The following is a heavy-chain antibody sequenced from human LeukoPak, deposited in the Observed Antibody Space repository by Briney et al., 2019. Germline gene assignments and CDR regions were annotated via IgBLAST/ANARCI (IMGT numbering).Heavy chain of an antibody. V-gene: IGHV4-34*01. CDR3: ARDGTALYGGNSQGFDY. Sequence: SETLSFTCAVYGGSFSGYYWSWIRQLPGKGLEWIGEINHSGSTNYNPSLKSRVTISVDTSKNQFSLKLSSVTAADTAVYYCARDGTALYGGNSQGFDYWGQGTLVTVSS. CDR1: GGSFSGYY. CDR2: INHSGST. J-gene: IGHJ4*02. D-gene: IGHD4-23*01.